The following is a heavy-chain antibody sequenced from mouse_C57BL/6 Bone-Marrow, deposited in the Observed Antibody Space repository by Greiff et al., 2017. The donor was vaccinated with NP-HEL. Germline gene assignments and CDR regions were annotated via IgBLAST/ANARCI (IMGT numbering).Heavy chain of an antibody. J-gene: IGHJ1*03. Sequence: EVMLVESGGGLVQPGGSRGLSCEGSGFTFSGFWMSWVRQTPGKTLEWIGDINSVGSAINYAPSIKDRFTIFRDNDKSTLYLQMSNVRSEDTATYFCMRYGNYWYFDVWGTGTTVTVSS. CDR1: GFTFSGFW. CDR2: INSVGSAI. CDR3: MRYGNYWYFDV. V-gene: IGHV11-2*01. D-gene: IGHD2-1*01.